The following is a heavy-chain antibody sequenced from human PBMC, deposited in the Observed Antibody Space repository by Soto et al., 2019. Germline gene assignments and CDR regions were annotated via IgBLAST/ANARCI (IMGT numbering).Heavy chain of an antibody. V-gene: IGHV1-69*13. CDR1: GCTFSSYA. D-gene: IGHD2-2*01. J-gene: IGHJ5*02. CDR2: IIPIFGTA. Sequence: SVRVSCKASGCTFSSYAISWVRQAPGQGLEWMGGIIPIFGTANYAQKFQGRVTITADESTSTAYMELSSLRSEDTAVYYCASGAPNYCSSTSCFRGYNWFDHWCQGTLVTV. CDR3: ASGAPNYCSSTSCFRGYNWFDH.